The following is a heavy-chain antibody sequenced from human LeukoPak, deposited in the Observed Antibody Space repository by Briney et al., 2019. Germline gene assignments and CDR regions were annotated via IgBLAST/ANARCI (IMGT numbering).Heavy chain of an antibody. J-gene: IGHJ4*02. D-gene: IGHD3-10*01. CDR1: GFTFSSYA. V-gene: IGHV3-23*01. CDR2: ISGSGGST. CDR3: AKEAETMVRGVIIVRDEVGSTEIEGYDY. Sequence: PGGSLRLSCAASGFTFSSYAMSWVRQAPGKGLEWVSAISGSGGSTYYADAVKGRFTISRDNSKNTLYLQMNSLRAEDTAVYYCAKEAETMVRGVIIVRDEVGSTEIEGYDYWGQGTLVTVSS.